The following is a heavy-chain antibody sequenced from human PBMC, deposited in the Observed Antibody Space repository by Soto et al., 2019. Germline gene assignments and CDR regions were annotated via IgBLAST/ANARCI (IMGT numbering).Heavy chain of an antibody. CDR1: GYTFTGYY. Sequence: ASVKVSCKASGYTFTGYYMHWVRQAPGQGLEWMGWINPNSGGTNYAQKFQGWVTMTRDTSISTAYMELSRLRSDDTAVYYCASSFTYSTNWLDPWGQGTLVTVSS. J-gene: IGHJ5*02. V-gene: IGHV1-2*04. CDR3: ASSFTYSTNWLDP. CDR2: INPNSGGT. D-gene: IGHD1-26*01.